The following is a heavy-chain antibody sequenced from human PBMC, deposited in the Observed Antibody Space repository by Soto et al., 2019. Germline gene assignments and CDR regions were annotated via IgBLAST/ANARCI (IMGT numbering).Heavy chain of an antibody. CDR1: GYTFTTRY. CDR2: INPGDSSA. Sequence: ASVKVSCKASGYTFTTRYMHWVRQAPGQGLEWMGIINPGDSSATYAQKFEGRVTMTRDTSTSTVYMDLSSLTSEDTAVYYCVRDHPGHWGQGPLVTVYS. V-gene: IGHV1-46*01. J-gene: IGHJ4*02. CDR3: VRDHPGH.